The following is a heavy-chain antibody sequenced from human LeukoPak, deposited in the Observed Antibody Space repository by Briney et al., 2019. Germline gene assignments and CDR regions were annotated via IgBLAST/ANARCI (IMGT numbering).Heavy chain of an antibody. CDR2: IRYDGSDK. V-gene: IGHV3-30*02. D-gene: IGHD3-22*01. CDR3: AKNYYYDSSATGDY. CDR1: GFTFSSFA. Sequence: GGSLRLSCAASGFTFSSFAMHWVRQAPGTGLEWVAFIRYDGSDKKYADSVKGRFTISRDNSKNTLYLQMNSLRAEDMAVYYCAKNYYYDSSATGDYWGQGTLVTVSS. J-gene: IGHJ4*02.